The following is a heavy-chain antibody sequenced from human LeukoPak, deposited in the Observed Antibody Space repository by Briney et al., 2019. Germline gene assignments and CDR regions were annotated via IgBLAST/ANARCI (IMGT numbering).Heavy chain of an antibody. CDR2: INPNSGGT. CDR3: ARGKLLWFGELPGFDAFDI. Sequence: ASVKVSCKPSGYTFTGYYMHWVRQAPGQGLEWMGWINPNSGGTNYAQKFQGRVTMTRDTSISTAYMELSRLRSDDTAVYYCARGKLLWFGELPGFDAFDIWGQGTMVTVSS. D-gene: IGHD3-10*01. V-gene: IGHV1-2*02. CDR1: GYTFTGYY. J-gene: IGHJ3*02.